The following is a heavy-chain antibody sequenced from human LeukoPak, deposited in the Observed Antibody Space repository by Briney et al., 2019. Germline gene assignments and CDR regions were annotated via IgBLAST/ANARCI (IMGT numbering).Heavy chain of an antibody. Sequence: GGSLRLSCAVSGITLSNYGMSWVRQAPGKGLEWVAGISDSGGSTNYADSVKGRFTISRDSPKNTLYLQMTSLRAEDTAVYFCAKRAVVIRVILVGFHKEAYYFDSWGQGALVTVSS. D-gene: IGHD3-22*01. CDR1: GITLSNYG. CDR2: ISDSGGST. J-gene: IGHJ4*02. CDR3: AKRAVVIRVILVGFHKEAYYFDS. V-gene: IGHV3-23*01.